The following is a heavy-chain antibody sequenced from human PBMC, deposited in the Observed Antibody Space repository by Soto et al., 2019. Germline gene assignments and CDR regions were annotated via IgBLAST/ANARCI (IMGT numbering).Heavy chain of an antibody. D-gene: IGHD6-13*01. CDR1: GGSFSGYY. J-gene: IGHJ5*02. CDR3: AIASSRSGSSGNRFNP. V-gene: IGHV4-34*01. CDR2: INHSGST. Sequence: SETLSLTCAVYGGSFSGYYWSWIRQPPGKGLEWIGEINHSGSTNYNPSLKSRVTISVDTSKNQFSLKLSSVTAADTAAYYCAIASSRSGSSGNRFNPWGRGIQGTAAS.